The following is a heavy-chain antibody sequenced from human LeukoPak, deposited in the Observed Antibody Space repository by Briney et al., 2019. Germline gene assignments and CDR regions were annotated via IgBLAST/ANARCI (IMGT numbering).Heavy chain of an antibody. CDR3: ASLYPASTYYFDY. CDR2: INPNSGGT. CDR1: GYTFTGYH. Sequence: ASVKVSCKASGYTFTGYHMHWVRQAPGQGLEWMGWINPNSGGTNYAQKFQGRVTMTRDTSISTAYMELSRLRSDDTAVYYCASLYPASTYYFDYWGQGTLVTVSS. V-gene: IGHV1-2*02. J-gene: IGHJ4*02. D-gene: IGHD2/OR15-2a*01.